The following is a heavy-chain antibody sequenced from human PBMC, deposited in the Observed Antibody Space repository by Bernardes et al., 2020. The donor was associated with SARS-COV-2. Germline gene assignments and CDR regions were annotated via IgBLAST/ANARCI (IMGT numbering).Heavy chain of an antibody. CDR3: ARTPRYGGNWCFDL. CDR2: ISYDDGSNK. D-gene: IGHD2-21*01. V-gene: IGHV3-30-3*01. CDR1: GIAFSSYA. J-gene: IGHJ2*01. Sequence: GGSLRLSCAASGIAFSSYAMHWVRQAPGKGLEWVAFISYDDGSNKYYADSVKGRFTISRDNSKNTLYLQMNSLRAEDTAVYYCARTPRYGGNWCFDLWGRGTLVTVPS.